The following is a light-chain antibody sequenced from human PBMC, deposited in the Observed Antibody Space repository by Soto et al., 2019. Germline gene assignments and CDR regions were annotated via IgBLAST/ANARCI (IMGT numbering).Light chain of an antibody. J-gene: IGKJ3*01. V-gene: IGKV1-5*03. CDR2: KAS. Sequence: DIQMTQSPSTLPASVGDRVTITCRASQSISNWLAWYQQKPGKAPKLLIHKASSLHSGVPSRFSGSGSGTEFTLTISSLQAEDVAVYYCQQYYSMGVTFGPGTKVDI. CDR1: QSISNW. CDR3: QQYYSMGVT.